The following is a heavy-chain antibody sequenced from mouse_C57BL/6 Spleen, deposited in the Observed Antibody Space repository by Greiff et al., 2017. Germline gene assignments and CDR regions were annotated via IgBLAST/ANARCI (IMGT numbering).Heavy chain of an antibody. CDR1: GYTFTNYW. Sequence: VKLQESGAELVRPGTSVKMSCKASGYTFTNYWIGWAKQRPGHGLEWIGDIYPGGGYTNYNEKFKGKATLTADKSSSTAYMQFSSLTSEDSAIYYCARGEDYGSPAWFAYWGQGTLVTVSA. CDR3: ARGEDYGSPAWFAY. CDR2: IYPGGGYT. D-gene: IGHD1-1*01. J-gene: IGHJ3*01. V-gene: IGHV1-63*01.